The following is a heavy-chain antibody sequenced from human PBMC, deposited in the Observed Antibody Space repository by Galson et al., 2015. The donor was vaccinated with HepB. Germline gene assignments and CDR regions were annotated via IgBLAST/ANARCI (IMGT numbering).Heavy chain of an antibody. CDR1: GFTFSSYA. Sequence: SLRLSCAASGFTFSSYAMHWVRQAPGKGLEYVSAISSNGGSTYYADSVKGRFTISRDNSKNTLYLQMSSLRAEDTAVYYCVNPAVAGTNYGMDVWGQGTTVTVSS. D-gene: IGHD6-19*01. CDR3: VNPAVAGTNYGMDV. J-gene: IGHJ6*02. CDR2: ISSNGGST. V-gene: IGHV3-64D*06.